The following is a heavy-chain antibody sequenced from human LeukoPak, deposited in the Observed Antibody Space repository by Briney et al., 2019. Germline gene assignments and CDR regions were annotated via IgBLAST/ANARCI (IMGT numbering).Heavy chain of an antibody. CDR3: ASGPPFLKYFEY. Sequence: GGSLRLSCAASGFTFSTYVMNWFRQAPGKGLEWVSTISVGAEYIFYADSVKGRFTISRDDSNNALYLQMHSLRAEDTALYYCASGPPFLKYFEYWGQGTPVTVSS. CDR2: ISVGAEYI. J-gene: IGHJ4*02. CDR1: GFTFSTYV. V-gene: IGHV3-23*01. D-gene: IGHD3-3*01.